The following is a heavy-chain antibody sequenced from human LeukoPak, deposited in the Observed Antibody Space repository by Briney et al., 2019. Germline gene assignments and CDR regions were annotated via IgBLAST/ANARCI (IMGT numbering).Heavy chain of an antibody. CDR3: ARVRYCSSTSCFLASLFDD. Sequence: SETLSLTCTVSGYSISSGSYWGWSRQPPGKGPWGFGSIYHGGSTYYNPSLKSRVTISVDPSKNPFSMKLSSVPAADPAVYYRARVRYCSSTSCFLASLFDDCGQGSLATASS. D-gene: IGHD2-2*01. V-gene: IGHV4-38-2*02. CDR1: GYSISSGSY. J-gene: IGHJ4*02. CDR2: IYHGGST.